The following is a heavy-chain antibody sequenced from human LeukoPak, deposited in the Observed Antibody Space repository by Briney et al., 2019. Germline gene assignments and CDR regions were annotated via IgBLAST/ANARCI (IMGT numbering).Heavy chain of an antibody. D-gene: IGHD3-9*01. CDR1: GGTFSSYA. CDR2: IIPIFGTA. CDR3: AGGILTGYYAWDY. Sequence: GATVKVSCKASGGTFSSYAISWVRQAPGQGLEWMGGIIPIFGTANYAQKFQGRVTITADESTSTAYMELSSLRSEDTAVYYCAGGILTGYYAWDYWGQGTLVIVSS. J-gene: IGHJ4*02. V-gene: IGHV1-69*13.